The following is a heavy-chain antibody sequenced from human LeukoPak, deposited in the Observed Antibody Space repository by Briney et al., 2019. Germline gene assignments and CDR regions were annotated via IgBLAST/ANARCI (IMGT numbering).Heavy chain of an antibody. D-gene: IGHD3-22*01. J-gene: IGHJ4*02. CDR3: ARGGYYYDSSGYYSFDY. CDR1: GGSISSYY. V-gene: IGHV4-4*07. Sequence: SETLSLTCTVSGGSISSYYWSWIRQPAGKGLEWTGRIYTSGSTNYNPSLKSRVTMSVDTSKNQFSLKLSSVTAADTAVYYCARGGYYYDSSGYYSFDYWGQGTLVTVSS. CDR2: IYTSGST.